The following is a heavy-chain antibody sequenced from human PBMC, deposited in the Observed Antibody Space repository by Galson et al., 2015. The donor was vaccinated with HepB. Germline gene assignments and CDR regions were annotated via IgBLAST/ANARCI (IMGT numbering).Heavy chain of an antibody. V-gene: IGHV3-48*01. Sequence: SLRLSCAASGFTFSTYWMSWVRQAPGKGLEWISYITPTGTTTHYADSVKGRFTISRDNARNSLYLQMNSLRAEDTAVYYCAPLTSRRDGYNVDYWGRGTLVTVSS. CDR2: ITPTGTTT. CDR1: GFTFSTYW. CDR3: APLTSRRDGYNVDY. J-gene: IGHJ4*02. D-gene: IGHD5-24*01.